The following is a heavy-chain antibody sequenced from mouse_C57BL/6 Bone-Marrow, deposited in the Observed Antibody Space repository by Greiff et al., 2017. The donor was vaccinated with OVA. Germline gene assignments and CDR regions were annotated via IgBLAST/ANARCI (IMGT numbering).Heavy chain of an antibody. D-gene: IGHD1-1*01. J-gene: IGHJ1*03. Sequence: QVQLQQSGPELVKPGASVKISCKASGYAFSSSWMNWVKQRPGKGLEWIGRIYPGDGDTNYNGKFKGKATLTADKSSSTAYMQLSSLTSEDSAVYFCARPFTVVAWYFDVWGTGTTVTVSS. CDR3: ARPFTVVAWYFDV. CDR1: GYAFSSSW. V-gene: IGHV1-82*01. CDR2: IYPGDGDT.